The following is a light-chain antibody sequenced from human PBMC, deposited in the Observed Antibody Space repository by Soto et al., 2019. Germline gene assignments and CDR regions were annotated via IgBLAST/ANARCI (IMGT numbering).Light chain of an antibody. Sequence: EIVLTQSPATLSLSPGERGTLSCRASQTFSNNLAWYQQKPGQAPRLLIYDASTRASGIPARFSGSGSGTDFTLTISSLEPEDFAVYYCQQRGDWPRTFGQGTKV. J-gene: IGKJ1*01. CDR2: DAS. V-gene: IGKV3-11*01. CDR3: QQRGDWPRT. CDR1: QTFSNN.